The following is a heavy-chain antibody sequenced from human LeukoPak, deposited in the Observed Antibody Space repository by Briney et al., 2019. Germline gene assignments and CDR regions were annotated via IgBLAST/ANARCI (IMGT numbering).Heavy chain of an antibody. CDR3: ARDRVYYYDNYPFDP. V-gene: IGHV1-46*01. Sequence: ASVKVSCKASGYTFTGYYMHWVRQAPGQGLEWMGIINPSGGSTNYAQKFQGRVTMTRDMSTSTVYMELSSLRSEDTAVYYCARDRVYYYDNYPFDPWGQGTLVTVSS. D-gene: IGHD3-22*01. J-gene: IGHJ5*02. CDR1: GYTFTGYY. CDR2: INPSGGST.